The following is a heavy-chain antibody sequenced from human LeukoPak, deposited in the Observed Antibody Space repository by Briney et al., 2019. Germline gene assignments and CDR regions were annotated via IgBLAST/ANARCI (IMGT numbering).Heavy chain of an antibody. J-gene: IGHJ4*02. CDR3: ARFGSGWWYNDY. CDR2: IYYSGNT. Sequence: SETLSLTCTVSGVSISSSNSYWGWIRQPPGKGLEWIGSIYYSGNTYYNASLKSQVSISIDTSKNQFSLKLTSVTAADTAVYYCARFGSGWWYNDYWGQGTLVTVSS. D-gene: IGHD6-19*01. V-gene: IGHV4-39*01. CDR1: GVSISSSNSY.